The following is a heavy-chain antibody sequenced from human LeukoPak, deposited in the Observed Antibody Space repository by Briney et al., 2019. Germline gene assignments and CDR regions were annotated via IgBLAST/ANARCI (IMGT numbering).Heavy chain of an antibody. J-gene: IGHJ4*02. Sequence: GGSLRLSCAASGFTFSSYSMNWVRQAPGKGLEWVSYISSSSTIYYADSVKGRFTISRDNAKNSLYLQVNSLRAEDTAVYYCARSLYSGRYYGGDYWGQGTLVTVSS. CDR2: ISSSSTI. CDR1: GFTFSSYS. D-gene: IGHD1-26*01. V-gene: IGHV3-48*01. CDR3: ARSLYSGRYYGGDY.